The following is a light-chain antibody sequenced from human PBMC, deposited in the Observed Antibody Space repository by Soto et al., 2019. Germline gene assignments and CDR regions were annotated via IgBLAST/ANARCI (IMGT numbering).Light chain of an antibody. Sequence: EIMMTQSPATLSVSPGDTATLSCRASQSVRNNLAWYQQKPGQAPRLLIYYASTRATDIPARFSGSGSGTEFTLTISSLQSEDFALYSCQQYDNWPPITFGQGTRLEIK. V-gene: IGKV3-15*01. CDR3: QQYDNWPPIT. J-gene: IGKJ5*01. CDR1: QSVRNN. CDR2: YAS.